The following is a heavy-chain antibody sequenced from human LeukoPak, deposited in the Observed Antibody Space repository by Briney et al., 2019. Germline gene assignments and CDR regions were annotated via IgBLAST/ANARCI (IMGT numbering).Heavy chain of an antibody. D-gene: IGHD2-15*01. V-gene: IGHV3-74*01. CDR1: GFSFSGHW. CDR3: AKVSGSGGTKYQPFDY. Sequence: GGSLRLSCTASGFSFSGHWMHWARQLPGKGLVWVSRISPTGSTTSYADSVKGRFTVSRDNAKNTLYLQVNNLRAEDTAVYYCAKVSGSGGTKYQPFDYWGQGTLVTVSS. CDR2: ISPTGSTT. J-gene: IGHJ4*02.